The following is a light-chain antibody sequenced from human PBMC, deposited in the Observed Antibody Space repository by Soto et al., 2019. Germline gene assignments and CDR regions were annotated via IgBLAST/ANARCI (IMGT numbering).Light chain of an antibody. CDR1: QSVTTN. Sequence: EVVMTQSPATLSVSPGERVTFSCRASQSVTTNLAWYQHKPGQSPRLLIYDASNRATGTPDRFSGSGSGTDFTLTINRLEPEDFALYYCQQYGSSPPTFGQGTKVDIK. V-gene: IGKV3-20*01. J-gene: IGKJ1*01. CDR3: QQYGSSPPT. CDR2: DAS.